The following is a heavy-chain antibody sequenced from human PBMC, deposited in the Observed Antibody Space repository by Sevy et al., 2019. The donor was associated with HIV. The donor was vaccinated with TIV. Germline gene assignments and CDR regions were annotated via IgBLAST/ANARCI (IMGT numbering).Heavy chain of an antibody. CDR1: GFTFSDYY. CDR2: ISSSGSTI. J-gene: IGHJ5*02. V-gene: IGHV3-11*04. CDR3: ARSDDYLGFWFDP. Sequence: GGSLRLSCAASGFTFSDYYMSWIRQAPGKGLEWVSYISSSGSTIYYADSVKGRFTISRDNAKNSLYLQMNSLRVEDTAVYYCARSDDYLGFWFDPWGQGTLVTVSS. D-gene: IGHD4-17*01.